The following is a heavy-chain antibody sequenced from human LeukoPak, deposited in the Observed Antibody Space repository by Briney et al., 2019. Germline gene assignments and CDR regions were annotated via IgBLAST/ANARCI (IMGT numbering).Heavy chain of an antibody. CDR2: ISSSSSYI. Sequence: GGSLRLSCAASGFTFSSYSMNWVRQAPGKGLEWVSSISSSSSYIYYADSVKGRFTISRDNSKNTLYLQMNSLRAEDTAVYYCARSLDSSSWPQNYYYYYGMDVWGQGTTVTVSS. CDR3: ARSLDSSSWPQNYYYYYGMDV. J-gene: IGHJ6*02. V-gene: IGHV3-21*01. D-gene: IGHD6-13*01. CDR1: GFTFSSYS.